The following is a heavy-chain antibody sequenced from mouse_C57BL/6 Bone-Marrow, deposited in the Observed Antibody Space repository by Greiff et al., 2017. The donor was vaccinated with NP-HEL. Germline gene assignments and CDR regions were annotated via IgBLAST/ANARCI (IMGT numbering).Heavy chain of an antibody. CDR3: ARSRYAMDY. J-gene: IGHJ4*01. V-gene: IGHV1-59*01. CDR2: IDPSDSYT. CDR1: GYTFTSYW. Sequence: LQQPGAELVRPGTSVKLSCKASGYTFTSYWMHWVKQRPGQGLEWIGVIDPSDSYTNYNQKFKGKATLTVDTSSSTAYMQLSSLTSEDSAVYYCARSRYAMDYWGQGTSVTVSS.